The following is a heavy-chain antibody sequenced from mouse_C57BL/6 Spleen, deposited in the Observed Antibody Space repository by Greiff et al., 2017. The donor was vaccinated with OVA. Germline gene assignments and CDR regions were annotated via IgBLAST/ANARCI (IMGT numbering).Heavy chain of an antibody. CDR3: ARQGGYYGRGYFDY. CDR2: ISGGGGNT. Sequence: EVKLVESGGGLVKPGGSLKLSCAASGFTFSSYTMSWVRQTPEKRLEWVATISGGGGNTYYPDSVKGRFTISRDNAKNTLYLQMSSLRSEDTALYYCARQGGYYGRGYFDYWGQGTTLTVSS. D-gene: IGHD1-1*01. V-gene: IGHV5-9*01. CDR1: GFTFSSYT. J-gene: IGHJ2*01.